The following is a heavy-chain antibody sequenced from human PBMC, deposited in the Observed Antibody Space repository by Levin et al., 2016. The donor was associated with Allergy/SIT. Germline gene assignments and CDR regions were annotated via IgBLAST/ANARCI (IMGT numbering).Heavy chain of an antibody. J-gene: IGHJ5*02. D-gene: IGHD1-1*01. V-gene: IGHV3-74*01. CDR3: AREKVLERTTTWFDP. CDR2: INSDGSST. Sequence: VRQAPGKGLVWVSRINSDGSSTSYADSVKGRFTISRDNAKNTLYLQMNSLRAEDTAVYYCAREKVLERTTTWFDPWGQGTLVTVSS.